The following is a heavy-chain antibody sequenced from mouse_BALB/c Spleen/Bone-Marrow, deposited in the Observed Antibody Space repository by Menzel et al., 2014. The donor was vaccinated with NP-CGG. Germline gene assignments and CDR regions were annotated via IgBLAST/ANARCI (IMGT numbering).Heavy chain of an antibody. D-gene: IGHD2-3*01. CDR1: GYAFSGYW. J-gene: IGHJ2*01. V-gene: IGHV1-80*01. CDR3: GRGRGWYFDS. Sequence: VQLQQSGAELVRPGSSVKISCKASGYAFSGYWMNWVKQRPGQGLEWIGQIYPGDGDTNYNGKFKGKATLTADKSSSTAYMQRSSLTSEDSAVYFCGRGRGWYFDSWGQGTTLTVSS. CDR2: IYPGDGDT.